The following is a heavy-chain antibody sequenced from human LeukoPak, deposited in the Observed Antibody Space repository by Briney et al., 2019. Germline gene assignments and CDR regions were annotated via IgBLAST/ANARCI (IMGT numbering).Heavy chain of an antibody. CDR3: ARAKPYSSSSLDY. Sequence: GGSLRLSCAASGFTFSSYWMHWVRQAPGKELVWVSRINSDGSSTSYADSVKGRFTISRDNAKNMLYLQMNSLRAEDTAVYYCARAKPYSSSSLDYWGQGTLVTVSS. D-gene: IGHD6-6*01. CDR2: INSDGSST. CDR1: GFTFSSYW. J-gene: IGHJ4*02. V-gene: IGHV3-74*01.